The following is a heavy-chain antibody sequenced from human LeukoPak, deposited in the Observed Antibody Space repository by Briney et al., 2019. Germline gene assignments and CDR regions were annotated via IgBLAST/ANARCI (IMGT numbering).Heavy chain of an antibody. D-gene: IGHD5-12*01. J-gene: IGHJ6*02. CDR1: GGTFSSYA. CDR3: GGGYDFGYYYYGMDV. Sequence: SVKVSCKASGGTFSSYAISWVRPAPGQGLEWVGSIIPILGIANYAQKFQGRVTITADKSTSTAYMELSSLRSEDTAVYYCGGGYDFGYYYYGMDVWGQGTTVTVSS. V-gene: IGHV1-69*04. CDR2: IIPILGIA.